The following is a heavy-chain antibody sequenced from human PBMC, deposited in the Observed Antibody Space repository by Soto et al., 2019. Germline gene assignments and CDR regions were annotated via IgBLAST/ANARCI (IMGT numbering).Heavy chain of an antibody. CDR2: SRNKATSYTT. CDR3: VSSWGDYRYFDH. V-gene: IGHV3-72*01. CDR1: GFTFSDQY. D-gene: IGHD4-17*01. J-gene: IGHJ4*02. Sequence: GGSLRLSCAVSGFTFSDQYMYWVRQAPGKGLEWVGRSRNKATSYTTEYAASVKGRFTISRDDSKNSLYLQMDSLNTEDTAVYYCVSSWGDYRYFDHWGQGTLVTVSS.